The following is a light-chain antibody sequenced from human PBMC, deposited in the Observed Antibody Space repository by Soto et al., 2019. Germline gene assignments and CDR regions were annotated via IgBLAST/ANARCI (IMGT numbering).Light chain of an antibody. CDR2: DVS. Sequence: QSVLTRPPSVSGSPGQSVTSSGTGTSSDVGGSNYVSWCQQHPGKTPKLMIYDVSQRPSGVPDRFSGSKSDSTASLTISGLQAEDEADYYCCSHAGNFILVFGGGTKVTVL. V-gene: IGLV2-11*01. J-gene: IGLJ3*02. CDR3: CSHAGNFILV. CDR1: SSDVGGSNY.